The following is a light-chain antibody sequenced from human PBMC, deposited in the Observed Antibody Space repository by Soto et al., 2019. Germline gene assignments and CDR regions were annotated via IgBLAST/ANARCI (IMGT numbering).Light chain of an antibody. CDR3: PAYETSLSGLV. CDR2: GNV. J-gene: IGLJ1*01. CDR1: SSNSGACYD. V-gene: IGLV1-40*01. Sequence: QPVPTQPPSVSGAPGERVTISCPGSSSNSGACYDVHSYQQLPGTAPKLLIDGNVDRPSGVPDRFSASKSGTSASLAITGLQAEDEADYYCPAYETSLSGLVFGTGTKVT.